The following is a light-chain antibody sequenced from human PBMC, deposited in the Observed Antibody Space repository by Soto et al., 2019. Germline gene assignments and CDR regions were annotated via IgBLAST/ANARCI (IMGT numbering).Light chain of an antibody. CDR1: QSVLYSSNNKND. CDR2: WAS. J-gene: IGKJ2*01. V-gene: IGKV4-1*01. Sequence: DIVMTQSPDSLAVSLGERATINCKSSQSVLYSSNNKNDLGWYQQKPGQPPKLLIYWASTRESGVPDRFSGSGSGTDFTLTINSLQAEDVAVYYCQHYYSPPYTVGQGTKLEIK. CDR3: QHYYSPPYT.